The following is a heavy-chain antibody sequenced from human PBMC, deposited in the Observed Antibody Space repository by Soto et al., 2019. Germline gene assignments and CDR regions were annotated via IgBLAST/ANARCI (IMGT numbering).Heavy chain of an antibody. CDR2: IYHSGST. CDR3: ARERMYNWNYNYYMDV. J-gene: IGHJ6*03. D-gene: IGHD1-20*01. CDR1: SGSISSSNW. V-gene: IGHV4-4*02. Sequence: SETLSLTCAVSSGSISSSNWRSWVRQPPGKGLEWIGEIYHSGSTNYNPSLKSRVTISVDKSKNQFSLKLSSVTAADTAVYYCARERMYNWNYNYYMDVWGKGTTVTVSS.